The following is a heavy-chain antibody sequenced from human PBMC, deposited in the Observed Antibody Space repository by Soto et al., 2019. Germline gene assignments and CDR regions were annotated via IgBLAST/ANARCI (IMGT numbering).Heavy chain of an antibody. Sequence: SETLSLTCTVSGGSFSSGGYYWSWIRRHPGKGLEWIGSIYYSGSTYYNSSLKSRLTMSVDTSKNQFSLKPSSVTAADTAVHYCARGPRQEYGGKFFDYWGQGTLVTVSS. CDR2: IYYSGST. V-gene: IGHV4-31*03. D-gene: IGHD4-17*01. J-gene: IGHJ4*02. CDR1: GGSFSSGGYY. CDR3: ARGPRQEYGGKFFDY.